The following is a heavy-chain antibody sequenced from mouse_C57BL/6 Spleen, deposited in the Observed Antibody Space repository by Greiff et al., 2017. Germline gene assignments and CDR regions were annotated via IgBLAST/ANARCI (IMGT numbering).Heavy chain of an antibody. V-gene: IGHV1-81*01. Sequence: QVQLQQSGAELARPGASVKLSCKASGYTFTSYGISWVKQRTGQGLEWIGEIYPRSGNTYYNEKFKGKATLTADKSSSTAYMGLRSLTSEDSAVYFCAREGANWDRRFAYWGQGTLVTVSA. D-gene: IGHD4-1*01. CDR3: AREGANWDRRFAY. CDR2: IYPRSGNT. J-gene: IGHJ3*01. CDR1: GYTFTSYG.